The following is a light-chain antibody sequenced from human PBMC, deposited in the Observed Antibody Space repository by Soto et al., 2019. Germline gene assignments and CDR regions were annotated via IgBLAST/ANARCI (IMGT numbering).Light chain of an antibody. J-gene: IGKJ1*01. CDR2: GAS. CDR1: QSISRS. V-gene: IGKV1-39*01. Sequence: DIQMTQSPSTLSASVGDRVTITCRASQSISRSLAWYQQKPGKAPKLLIYGASSLQSGVPSRFSGSGSGTDFTLTISSLQPEDFATYYCQQSYSTPQTFGQGTKVEIK. CDR3: QQSYSTPQT.